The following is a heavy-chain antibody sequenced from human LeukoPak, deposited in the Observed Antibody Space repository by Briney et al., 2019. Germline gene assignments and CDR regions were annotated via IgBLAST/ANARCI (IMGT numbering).Heavy chain of an antibody. J-gene: IGHJ4*02. CDR1: EFTFSTYA. CDR3: ANGYCSSTSCSHFDY. Sequence: PGGSLRLSCAGSEFTFSTYAMNWVRQAPGKGLEWVSTISGSGAGTYYADSVKGRFTISRDNSKNTLYLQMNSLRAEDTAIYYCANGYCSSTSCSHFDYWGQGTLVTVSS. D-gene: IGHD2-2*01. CDR2: ISGSGAGT. V-gene: IGHV3-23*01.